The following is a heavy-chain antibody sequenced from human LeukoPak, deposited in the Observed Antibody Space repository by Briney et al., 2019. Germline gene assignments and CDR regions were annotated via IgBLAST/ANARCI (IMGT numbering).Heavy chain of an antibody. CDR2: ISSRSSYI. Sequence: GGSLRLSCAASGFTFSSCSMNWVRQAPGKGLEWVSSISSRSSYIYYADSVKGRFTISRDNAKNSLYVQMNSQRAEDTAVYYCARWGIAAAGTTFDYWGQGTLVTVSS. CDR1: GFTFSSCS. CDR3: ARWGIAAAGTTFDY. V-gene: IGHV3-21*01. J-gene: IGHJ4*02. D-gene: IGHD6-13*01.